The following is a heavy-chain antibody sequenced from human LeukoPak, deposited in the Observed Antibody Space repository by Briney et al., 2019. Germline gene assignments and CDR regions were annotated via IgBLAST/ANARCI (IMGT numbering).Heavy chain of an antibody. CDR3: ARGSGTFYYDSSGYVNWFDP. J-gene: IGHJ5*02. Sequence: SETLSVTCTVSGGSISSSSYYWGWIRQPPGKGLEWIGSIYYSGSTYQNPSLRSRVTISVDTSKNQFSLKLSSVTAADTAVYYCARGSGTFYYDSSGYVNWFDPWGQGTLVTASS. CDR2: IYYSGST. V-gene: IGHV4-39*01. D-gene: IGHD3-22*01. CDR1: GGSISSSSYY.